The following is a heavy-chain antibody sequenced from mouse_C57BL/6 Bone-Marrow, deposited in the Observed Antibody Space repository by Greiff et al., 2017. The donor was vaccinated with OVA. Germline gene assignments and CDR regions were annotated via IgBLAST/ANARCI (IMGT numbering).Heavy chain of an antibody. J-gene: IGHJ2*01. CDR1: GFNIKDDY. CDR3: TTGSRFDY. V-gene: IGHV14-4*01. CDR2: IDPENGDT. Sequence: EVQGVESGAELVRPGASVKLSCTASGFNIKDDYMHWVKQRPEQGLEWIGWIDPENGDTEYASKFQGKATITADTSSNTAYLQLSSLTSEDTAVYYCTTGSRFDYWGQGTTLTVSS. D-gene: IGHD1-1*01.